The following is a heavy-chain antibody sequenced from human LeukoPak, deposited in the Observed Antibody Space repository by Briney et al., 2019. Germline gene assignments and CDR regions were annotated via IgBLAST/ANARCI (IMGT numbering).Heavy chain of an antibody. V-gene: IGHV3-21*01. CDR1: AFTFSSFT. CDR2: ISSSSGYI. D-gene: IGHD6-13*01. J-gene: IGHJ4*02. CDR3: AGRPLEQQL. Sequence: GGSLRLSCVASAFTFSSFTMNWVRQAPGKGLEWVSSISSSSGYIYYADSVKGRFTISRDNAKNSLYLQMNSLRAEDSAVYYCAGRPLEQQLWGQGTLVTVSS.